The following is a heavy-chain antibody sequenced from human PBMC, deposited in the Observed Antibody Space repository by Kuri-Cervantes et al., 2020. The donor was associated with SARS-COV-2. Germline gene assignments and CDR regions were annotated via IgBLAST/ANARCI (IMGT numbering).Heavy chain of an antibody. V-gene: IGHV4-39*01. Sequence: GSLRLSCTVSGGSITNYNSYWAWIRQSPGKGLEWIGTVFYRAATYFNLSLKSRITISMDTSKSQFSLKPNSVTSADTAVYYCAKPGGGDVAFEYWFDPWGPETLVTVSS. CDR2: VFYRAAT. CDR1: GGSITNYNSY. CDR3: AKPGGGDVAFEYWFDP. J-gene: IGHJ5*02. D-gene: IGHD2-21*02.